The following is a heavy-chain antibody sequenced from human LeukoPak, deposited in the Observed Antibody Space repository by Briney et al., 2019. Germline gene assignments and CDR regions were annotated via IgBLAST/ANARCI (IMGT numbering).Heavy chain of an antibody. D-gene: IGHD2-2*02. CDR2: ISSSSSYI. V-gene: IGHV3-21*01. Sequence: GGSLRLSCAASGFTFSSYSMNWVRQAPGKGLEWVSSISSSSSYIYYADSAKGRFTISRDNAKNSLYLQMNSLRAEDTAVYYCARYCSSTSCYNGAFDYWGQGTLVTVSS. CDR3: ARYCSSTSCYNGAFDY. J-gene: IGHJ4*02. CDR1: GFTFSSYS.